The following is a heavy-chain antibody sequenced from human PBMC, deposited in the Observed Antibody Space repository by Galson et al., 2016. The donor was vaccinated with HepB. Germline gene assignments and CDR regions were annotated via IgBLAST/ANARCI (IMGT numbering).Heavy chain of an antibody. CDR2: VTGTGEST. Sequence: SLRLSCATSGFSFNDRAMRWVRQAPGRGLEWVSGVTGTGESTYYTDSVKGRFTISRDNSKNTLYLQMNSLRAEDTAIYYCANVSPYYYDKSGYYWGQGTLVTVSS. V-gene: IGHV3-23*01. J-gene: IGHJ4*02. CDR3: ANVSPYYYDKSGYY. D-gene: IGHD3-22*01. CDR1: GFSFNDRA.